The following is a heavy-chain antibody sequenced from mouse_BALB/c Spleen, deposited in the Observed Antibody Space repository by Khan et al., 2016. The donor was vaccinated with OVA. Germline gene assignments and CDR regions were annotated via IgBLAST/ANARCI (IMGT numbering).Heavy chain of an antibody. J-gene: IGHJ2*01. CDR3: ARMARTIN. CDR1: GFTFSSYG. V-gene: IGHV5-6-3*01. Sequence: EVELVESGGGLVQPGGSLKLSCAASGFTFSSYGMSWVRQTPDKRLELVATINSNGGSTNYPDSVKGRIPISRANAKNTLYLQMSSRKSDDTAMYYCARMARTINWGQGTTLTVSS. CDR2: INSNGGST.